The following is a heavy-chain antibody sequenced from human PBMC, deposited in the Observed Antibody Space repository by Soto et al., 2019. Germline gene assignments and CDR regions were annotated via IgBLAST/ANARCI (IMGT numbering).Heavy chain of an antibody. J-gene: IGHJ4*02. CDR2: IYPGDSDT. CDR3: ARQDYNYAYFDF. CDR1: GYSFTNYW. D-gene: IGHD5-18*01. V-gene: IGHV5-51*01. Sequence: PGESLKISCKGSGYSFTNYWIGWVRQMPGKGLEWMGIIYPGDSDTRYSPSFQGQVIISVDQSISTAYLQWSSLQASDTAMYYCARQDYNYAYFDFWGQGTLVTVPS.